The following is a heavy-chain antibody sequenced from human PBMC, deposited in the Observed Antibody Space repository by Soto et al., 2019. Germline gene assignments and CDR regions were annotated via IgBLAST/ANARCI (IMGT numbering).Heavy chain of an antibody. J-gene: IGHJ5*02. Sequence: QVQLVQSGAEVKKPGASVKVSCKASGDTFTDYYMHWVRQAPGQGPEWMGWIDPNSGVTNYAQKFQGRVTMTRDTSISTGYMELTRLRSDDTAVCYCATVGAPTTGLFDPWGQGTLVTVSS. CDR1: GDTFTDYY. CDR2: IDPNSGVT. V-gene: IGHV1-2*02. CDR3: ATVGAPTTGLFDP. D-gene: IGHD1-26*01.